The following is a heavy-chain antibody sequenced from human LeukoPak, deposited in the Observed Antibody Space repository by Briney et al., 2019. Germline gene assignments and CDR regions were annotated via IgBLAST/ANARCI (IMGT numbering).Heavy chain of an antibody. J-gene: IGHJ4*02. D-gene: IGHD6-19*01. CDR2: ISSSSSYI. CDR1: GFTFSSYS. V-gene: IGHV3-21*01. CDR3: ARVVAVAGGDY. Sequence: GGPLRLSCAASGFTFSSYSMNWVRQAPGKGLEWVSSISSSSSYIYYADSVKGRFTISRDNAKNSLYLQMNSLRAEDTAVYYCARVVAVAGGDYWGQGTLVTVSS.